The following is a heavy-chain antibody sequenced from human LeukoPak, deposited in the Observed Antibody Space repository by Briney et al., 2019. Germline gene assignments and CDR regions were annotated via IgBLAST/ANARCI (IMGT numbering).Heavy chain of an antibody. Sequence: TETLSLTCTVSGGSISTYYWSWIRQPPGKGLDWIGYIYYSGSTNYNPSLKSRVTISVDTAKNQFSLRLSSVTAADAAVYFCARGGYSYDSPFDYWGQGTLVTVSS. V-gene: IGHV4-59*01. CDR2: IYYSGST. CDR3: ARGGYSYDSPFDY. CDR1: GGSISTYY. D-gene: IGHD5-18*01. J-gene: IGHJ4*02.